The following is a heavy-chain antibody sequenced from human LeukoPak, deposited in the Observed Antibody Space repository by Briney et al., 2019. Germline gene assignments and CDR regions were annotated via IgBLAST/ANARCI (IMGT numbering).Heavy chain of an antibody. J-gene: IGHJ3*02. CDR2: IYYTGAT. V-gene: IGHV4-59*08. CDR3: ARSPAMTAFAFHI. CDR1: GGSIASNY. Sequence: PSETLSLTCTVSGGSIASNYWTWIRQPPGKGLEYIGYIYYTGATNYNPSLKSRVTISVDTSKNQFSLRLSSVTAADTAVYYCARSPAMTAFAFHIWGQGTMVSVSS. D-gene: IGHD2-21*02.